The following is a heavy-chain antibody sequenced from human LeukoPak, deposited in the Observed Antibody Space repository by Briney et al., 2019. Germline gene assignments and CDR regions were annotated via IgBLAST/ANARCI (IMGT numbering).Heavy chain of an antibody. Sequence: TGGSLRLSCAASGFTVSSNYMSWVRQAPGKGLEWVSVIYSGGSTYYADSVKGRFTISRDNSKNTLYLQMNSLRAEDTAVYYCARDVPVTTDAFDIWGQETMVTVSS. J-gene: IGHJ3*02. D-gene: IGHD3-22*01. CDR2: IYSGGST. CDR1: GFTVSSNY. CDR3: ARDVPVTTDAFDI. V-gene: IGHV3-53*01.